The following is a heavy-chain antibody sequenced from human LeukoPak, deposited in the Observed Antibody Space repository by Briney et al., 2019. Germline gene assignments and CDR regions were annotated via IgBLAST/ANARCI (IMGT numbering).Heavy chain of an antibody. CDR2: IYYSGST. CDR3: ARGQTGTDDY. J-gene: IGHJ4*02. D-gene: IGHD1-1*01. V-gene: IGHV4-59*01. CDR1: GGSISSYY. Sequence: SETLSLTCTVSGGSISSYYWRWLPQPPGKGLEWIGYIYYSGSTNYNPSLKSRVTISVDTSKNQFSLKLSSVTAADTAVYYCARGQTGTDDYWGQGTLGTVST.